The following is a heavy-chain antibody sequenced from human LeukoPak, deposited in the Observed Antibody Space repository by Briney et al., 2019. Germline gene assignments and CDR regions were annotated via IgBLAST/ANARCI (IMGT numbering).Heavy chain of an antibody. CDR2: GNPENGEP. V-gene: IGHV1-69-2*01. Sequence: ASVKVSCKVSGYTFSDYYMYWVQQAPGKGLEWMGLGNPENGEPIYAEKFQDRVTITADTSIDTAYMELSSLTSEDTAVYYCATDAPIAVLPVGAQTGYNYWGQGTLVTVSS. J-gene: IGHJ4*02. D-gene: IGHD2-2*01. CDR3: ATDAPIAVLPVGAQTGYNY. CDR1: GYTFSDYY.